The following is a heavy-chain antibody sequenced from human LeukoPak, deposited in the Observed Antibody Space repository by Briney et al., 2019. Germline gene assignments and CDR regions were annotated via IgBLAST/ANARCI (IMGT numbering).Heavy chain of an antibody. D-gene: IGHD2-15*01. V-gene: IGHV1-46*01. CDR1: GYIFTTYY. CDR3: ARELRSGGTCFFDY. CDR2: INPSGGTT. Sequence: ASVKVSCKASGYIFTTYYIHWVRQAPGQGLQWMGTINPSGGTTTYAQKFQGRVTMTRDTSTSTVYMELSSLRSEDTAVYYCARELRSGGTCFFDYWGQGTLVTVSS. J-gene: IGHJ4*02.